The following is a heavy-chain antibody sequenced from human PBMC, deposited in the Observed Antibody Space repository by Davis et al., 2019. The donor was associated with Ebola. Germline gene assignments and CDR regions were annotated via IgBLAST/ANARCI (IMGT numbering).Heavy chain of an antibody. CDR1: GGSFSGYY. D-gene: IGHD2-21*02. CDR2: INHSGST. CDR3: ARGRMTMLVVATASYFYAVDV. V-gene: IGHV4-34*01. Sequence: MPSETLSLTCAVYGGSFSGYYWSWIRQPPGKGLEWIGEINHSGSTKYNPCRKRRVAISGDTSKNQFSLKLSSVTAADTAVYYFARGRMTMLVVATASYFYAVDVWGKGTTVTVSS. J-gene: IGHJ6*04.